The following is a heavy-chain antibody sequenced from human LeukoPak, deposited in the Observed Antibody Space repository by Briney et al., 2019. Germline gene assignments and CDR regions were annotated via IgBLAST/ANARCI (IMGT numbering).Heavy chain of an antibody. D-gene: IGHD6-25*01. Sequence: PGGSLRLSCVASGFTFSTYAMHWVRQAPGKGLEYVSAITNDGGGTYYVNSVKGRFTISRDNSKNTLYLQMGSLRPEDMAIYYCARSERPDEFPLDYWAREPWSPSPQ. J-gene: IGHJ4*02. CDR2: ITNDGGGT. V-gene: IGHV3-64*01. CDR1: GFTFSTYA. CDR3: ARSERPDEFPLDY.